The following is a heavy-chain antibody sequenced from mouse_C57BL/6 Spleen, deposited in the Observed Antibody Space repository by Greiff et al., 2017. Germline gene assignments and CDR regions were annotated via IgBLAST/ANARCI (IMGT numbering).Heavy chain of an antibody. CDR3: ARRHYGSSSWYFDV. Sequence: VQLQPGAELVRPGSSVKLSCKASGYTFTSYWMHWVKQRPIQGLEWIGNIDPSDSETHYNQKFKDKATLTVDKSSSTAYMQLSSLTSEDSAVYYCARRHYGSSSWYFDVWGTGTTVTVSS. CDR1: GYTFTSYW. D-gene: IGHD1-1*01. CDR2: IDPSDSET. J-gene: IGHJ1*03. V-gene: IGHV1-52*01.